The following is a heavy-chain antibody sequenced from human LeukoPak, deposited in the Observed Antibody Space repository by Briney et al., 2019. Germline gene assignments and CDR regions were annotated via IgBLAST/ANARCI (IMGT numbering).Heavy chain of an antibody. Sequence: GGSLRLSCAASGFTFSSFAMSWVRQAPGNGLEWVSTMSGSGATIYYADSVKGRVTISRDSSKNTLYLQMNSLRAEDTAVYYCATMPSVAATSRGRFVYWGQGTLVTVSS. CDR2: MSGSGATI. CDR3: ATMPSVAATSRGRFVY. J-gene: IGHJ4*02. CDR1: GFTFSSFA. D-gene: IGHD6-13*01. V-gene: IGHV3-23*01.